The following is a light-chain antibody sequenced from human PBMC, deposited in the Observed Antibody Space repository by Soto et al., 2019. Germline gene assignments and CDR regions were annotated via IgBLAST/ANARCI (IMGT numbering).Light chain of an antibody. CDR1: QSVSSN. Sequence: EIVMTQSPATLSVSPGERATLSCRASQSVSSNLAWYQQKPGQAPRLLIYGASTRATGIPARFSGSGSGTEFTLTISSLQSEDFAAYYCQQSYNFPRTFGQGTTV. J-gene: IGKJ1*01. CDR3: QQSYNFPRT. V-gene: IGKV3-15*01. CDR2: GAS.